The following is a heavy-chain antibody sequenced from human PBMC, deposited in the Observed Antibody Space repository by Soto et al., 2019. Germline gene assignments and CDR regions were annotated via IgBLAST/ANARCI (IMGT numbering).Heavy chain of an antibody. CDR3: AREPHLTGSTNWFDP. CDR2: ISSSSSTI. D-gene: IGHD3-9*01. CDR1: GFTFSSYS. V-gene: IGHV3-48*02. Sequence: PGGSLRLSCAASGFTFSSYSMNWVRQAPGKGLEWVSYISSSSSTIYYADSVKGRFTISRDNAKNSLYLQMNSLRDEDTAVYYCAREPHLTGSTNWFDPWGQGTLVTVSS. J-gene: IGHJ5*02.